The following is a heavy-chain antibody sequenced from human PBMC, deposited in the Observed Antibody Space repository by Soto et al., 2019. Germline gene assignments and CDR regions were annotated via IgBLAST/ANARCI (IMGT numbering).Heavy chain of an antibody. J-gene: IGHJ5*02. V-gene: IGHV4-59*01. CDR2: IYYSGST. D-gene: IGHD3-9*01. CDR1: GGSISSYY. CDR3: ASSPLLYFDWLFPTGFDP. Sequence: SETLSLTCTVSGGSISSYYWSWIRQPPGKGLEGIGYIYYSGSTNSNPSLKSRVTISVDTSKNQFSLKLSSVTAADTAVYYCASSPLLYFDWLFPTGFDPWGQGTLVTVSS.